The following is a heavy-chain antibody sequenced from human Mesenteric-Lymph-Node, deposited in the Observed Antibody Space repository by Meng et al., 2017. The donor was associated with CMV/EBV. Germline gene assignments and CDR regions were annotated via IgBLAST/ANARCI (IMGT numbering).Heavy chain of an antibody. V-gene: IGHV3-9*01. J-gene: IGHJ4*02. CDR1: GFTFDDYA. CDR3: AGPHTPEIDY. CDR2: ISWNSGSI. Sequence: GGSLRLSCAASGFTFDDYAMHWVRQAPGKGLEWVSGISWNSGSIGYADSVKGRFTISRDNAKNSLYLQMNSLRAEDTAVYYCAGPHTPEIDYWSQGTLVTVSS.